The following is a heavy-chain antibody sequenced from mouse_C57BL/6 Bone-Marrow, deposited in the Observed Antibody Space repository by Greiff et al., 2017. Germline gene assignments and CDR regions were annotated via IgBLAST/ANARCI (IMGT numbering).Heavy chain of an antibody. CDR2: ISSGGSYT. J-gene: IGHJ2*01. Sequence: EVKLVESGGDLVKPGGSLKLSCAASGFTFSSYGMSWVRQTPDKRLEWVATISSGGSYTYYPGSVKGRFTFSTDNAKNTLYLQMSSLNSEDTAMYYCARQFSYSNYDYFDYWGQGTTLTVSS. CDR1: GFTFSSYG. CDR3: ARQFSYSNYDYFDY. V-gene: IGHV5-6*02. D-gene: IGHD2-5*01.